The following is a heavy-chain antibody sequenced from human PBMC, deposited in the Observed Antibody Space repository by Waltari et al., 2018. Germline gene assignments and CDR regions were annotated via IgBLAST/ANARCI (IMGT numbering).Heavy chain of an antibody. CDR3: ARSVDFWSGYLYY. Sequence: QVQLVESGGGLVQPGRSLRLSCAASGFTFRSYGMHWVRRAPGKGLEWVAVIWYDGSNKYYADSVKGRFTISRDNSKNTLYLQMNSLRAEDTAVYYCARSVDFWSGYLYYWGQGTLVTVSS. V-gene: IGHV3-33*01. CDR2: IWYDGSNK. J-gene: IGHJ4*02. D-gene: IGHD3-3*01. CDR1: GFTFRSYG.